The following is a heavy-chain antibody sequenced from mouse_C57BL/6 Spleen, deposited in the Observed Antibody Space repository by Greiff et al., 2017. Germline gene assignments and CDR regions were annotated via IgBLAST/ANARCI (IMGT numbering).Heavy chain of an antibody. D-gene: IGHD1-1*01. J-gene: IGHJ1*03. CDR2: IYPGNSDT. V-gene: IGHV1-5*01. CDR3: TRDYYYGSSRYFDV. Sequence: EVQLQQSGTVLARPGASVKMSCKTSGYTFTSYWMHWVKQRPGQGLEWIGAIYPGNSDTSYNQKFKGKAKLTAVTSASTAYMELSSLTNEDSAVYYCTRDYYYGSSRYFDVWGTGTTVTVSS. CDR1: GYTFTSYW.